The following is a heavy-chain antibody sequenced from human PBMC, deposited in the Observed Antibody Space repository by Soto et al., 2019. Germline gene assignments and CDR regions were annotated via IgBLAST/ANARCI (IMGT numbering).Heavy chain of an antibody. Sequence: PSETLSLTCTVSGGSISSYYWSWIRQPPGKGLEWIGYIYYSGSTNYNPSLKSRVTISVDTSKNQFSLKLSSVTAADTAVYYCARHGAIYGSGSYYNPYYMDVWGKGTTVTVS. V-gene: IGHV4-59*08. J-gene: IGHJ6*03. CDR3: ARHGAIYGSGSYYNPYYMDV. CDR2: IYYSGST. CDR1: GGSISSYY. D-gene: IGHD3-10*01.